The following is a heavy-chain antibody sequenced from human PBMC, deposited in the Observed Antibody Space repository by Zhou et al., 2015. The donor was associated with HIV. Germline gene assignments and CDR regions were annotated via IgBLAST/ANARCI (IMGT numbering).Heavy chain of an antibody. Sequence: QVQLVQSGAEVKKPGASVKVSCKASGYTFTSYDINWVRQATGQGLEWMGWMNPNSGNTGYAQKFQGRVTMTRNTSKGTAYMELSSLRSEDTAVYYCARVGAPYYYGSGSYYYGMDVWAKGPRSPSP. CDR3: ARVGAPYYYGSGSYYYGMDV. CDR1: GYTFTSYD. CDR2: MNPNSGNT. D-gene: IGHD3-10*01. V-gene: IGHV1-8*01. J-gene: IGHJ6*02.